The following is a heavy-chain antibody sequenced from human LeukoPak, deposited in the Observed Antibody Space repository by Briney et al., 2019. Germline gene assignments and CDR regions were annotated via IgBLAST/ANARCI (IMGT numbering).Heavy chain of an antibody. J-gene: IGHJ4*02. CDR1: GFTFSSYS. D-gene: IGHD3-16*01. CDR2: ISSSSSYI. V-gene: IGHV3-21*06. Sequence: GGSLRLSCAASGFTFSSYSMNWVRQAPGKGLEWVSSISSSSSYIYYADSVKGRFTISRDNAKNSLYLQMNSLRAEDTAVYYCARDRDVRHYYFDYWGQGTLVTVSS. CDR3: ARDRDVRHYYFDY.